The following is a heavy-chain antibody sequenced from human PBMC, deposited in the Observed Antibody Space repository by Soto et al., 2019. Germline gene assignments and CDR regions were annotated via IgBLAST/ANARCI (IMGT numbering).Heavy chain of an antibody. D-gene: IGHD5-18*01. Sequence: GGSLRLSCAASGFTFSSYWMHWVRQAPGKGLEWVSAISGSGGSTYYADSVKGRFTISRDNSKNTLYLQMNSLRAEDTAVYYCAKVGGYSYGYDYYYYGMDVWGQGTTVTVSS. CDR3: AKVGGYSYGYDYYYYGMDV. CDR2: ISGSGGST. J-gene: IGHJ6*02. CDR1: GFTFSSYW. V-gene: IGHV3-23*01.